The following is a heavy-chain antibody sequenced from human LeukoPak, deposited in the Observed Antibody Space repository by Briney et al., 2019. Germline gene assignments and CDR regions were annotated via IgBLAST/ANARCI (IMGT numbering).Heavy chain of an antibody. J-gene: IGHJ6*03. Sequence: PSETLSLTCTVSGGSISSSSYYWGWIRQPPGKGPEWIGSIYYSGSTYYNPSLKSRVTISVDTSKNQFSLKLSSVTAADTAVYYCARRLYGSHMDVWGKGTTVTVSS. CDR2: IYYSGST. V-gene: IGHV4-39*01. CDR3: ARRLYGSHMDV. D-gene: IGHD4-17*01. CDR1: GGSISSSSYY.